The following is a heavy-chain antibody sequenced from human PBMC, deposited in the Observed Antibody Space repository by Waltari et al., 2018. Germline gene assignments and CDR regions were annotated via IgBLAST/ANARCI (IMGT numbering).Heavy chain of an antibody. CDR3: ARGDEVTDYYYYYYMDV. V-gene: IGHV1-46*03. CDR1: GYTFTSYY. D-gene: IGHD5-18*01. CDR2: INPSGGST. J-gene: IGHJ6*03. Sequence: QVQLVQSGAEVKKPGASVKVSCKASGYTFTSYYMHWVRQAPGQGLEWMGIINPSGGSTSYAQKFQGRVTMTRDTSTSTVYMELSSLRSEDTAVYYCARGDEVTDYYYYYYMDVWGKVTTVTVSS.